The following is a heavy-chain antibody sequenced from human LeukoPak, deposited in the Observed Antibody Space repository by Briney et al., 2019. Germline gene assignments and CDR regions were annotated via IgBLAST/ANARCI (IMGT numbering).Heavy chain of an antibody. D-gene: IGHD2-15*01. CDR1: GGSFSGYY. V-gene: IGHV4-34*01. CDR2: INHSGST. J-gene: IGHJ4*02. CDR3: AKVLVAATHYLDS. Sequence: PSETLSLTCAVYGGSFSGYYWSWIRQPPGKGLEWIGEINHSGSTNYNPPLKSRVTISVDTSKNQFSLKLSSVTAADTAVYYCAKVLVAATHYLDSWGQGTLVTVSS.